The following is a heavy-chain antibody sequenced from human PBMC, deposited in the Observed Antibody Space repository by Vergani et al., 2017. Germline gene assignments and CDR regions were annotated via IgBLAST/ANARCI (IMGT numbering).Heavy chain of an antibody. J-gene: IGHJ5*02. D-gene: IGHD3-3*01. CDR2: ISWNSGSI. V-gene: IGHV3-9*01. CDR1: GFTFDDYA. CDR3: ARNTGTYDFAARAGDWFDP. Sequence: EVQLVESGGGLVQPGRSLRLSCAASGFTFDDYAMHWVRQAPGKGLEWVSGISWNSGSIGYADSVKGRFTISRDNAKNSLYLQMNSLRAEDTAVYYCARNTGTYDFAARAGDWFDPWGQGTLVTVSS.